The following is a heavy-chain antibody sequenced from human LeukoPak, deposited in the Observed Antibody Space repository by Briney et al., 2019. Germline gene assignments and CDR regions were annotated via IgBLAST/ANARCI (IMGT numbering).Heavy chain of an antibody. CDR3: ARGSGNYYDSSGYDY. J-gene: IGHJ4*02. CDR2: TSGSGGTT. D-gene: IGHD3-22*01. Sequence: GGSLRLSCAASGFTFSSYAMSWVRQAPGKGLEWVSATSGSGGTTYYADSVKGRFTISRDNSKNTLYLQMNSLRAEDTAVYYCARGSGNYYDSSGYDYWGQGTLVTVSS. CDR1: GFTFSSYA. V-gene: IGHV3-23*01.